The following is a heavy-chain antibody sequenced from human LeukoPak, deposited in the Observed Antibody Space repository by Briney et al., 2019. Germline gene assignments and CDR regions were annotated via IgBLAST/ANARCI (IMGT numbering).Heavy chain of an antibody. Sequence: GESLKISCKGSGYSFTSYWIGWVRQMPGKGLEWMGIIYPGDSDTRYSPSFQGQFTISADKSISTAYLQWSSLKASDTAMYYCARQVDIVATIKWFDPWGQGTLVTVSS. V-gene: IGHV5-51*01. CDR3: ARQVDIVATIKWFDP. CDR1: GYSFTSYW. D-gene: IGHD5-12*01. CDR2: IYPGDSDT. J-gene: IGHJ5*02.